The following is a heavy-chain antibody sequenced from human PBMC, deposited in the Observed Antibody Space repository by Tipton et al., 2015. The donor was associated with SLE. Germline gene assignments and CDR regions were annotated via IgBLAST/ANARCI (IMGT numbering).Heavy chain of an antibody. CDR3: ARPAVYGDSRGGFDI. J-gene: IGHJ3*02. CDR2: IYYGGST. Sequence: TLSLTCTVSGGSISSHYWSWLRQPPGKTRKWIGYIYYGGSTNYNPSLQSRVSISVDTSKNHISLRLSSVTSADTAVYYCARPAVYGDSRGGFDIWGQGTMVTVSS. D-gene: IGHD4-17*01. CDR1: GGSISSHY. V-gene: IGHV4-59*11.